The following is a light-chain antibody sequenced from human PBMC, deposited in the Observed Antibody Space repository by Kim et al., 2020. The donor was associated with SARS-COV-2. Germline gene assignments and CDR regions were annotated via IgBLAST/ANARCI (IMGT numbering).Light chain of an antibody. CDR2: AAS. CDR3: QQLNSYPRLT. V-gene: IGKV1-9*01. J-gene: IGKJ4*01. CDR1: QGISSY. Sequence: DIQLTQSPSFLSASVGDRVTITCRASQGISSYLAWYQQKPGKAPKLLIYAASTLQSGVPSRFSGSGSGTESTLTISSLQPEDFATYYCQQLNSYPRLTFGGGTKVDIK.